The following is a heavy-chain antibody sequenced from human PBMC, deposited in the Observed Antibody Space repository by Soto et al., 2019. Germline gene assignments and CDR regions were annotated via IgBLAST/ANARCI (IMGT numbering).Heavy chain of an antibody. V-gene: IGHV2-5*02. J-gene: IGHJ4*02. Sequence: QITLKESGPTLVKATQTLTLTCTVSAVSLTTSGVGVGWIRQPPGQALEWLALIYWDDEKRYRPSLENRVTVTKDTSKNQVVLTMTNMDVADTATYYCEHQTGVYWCQGILVTVSS. CDR1: AVSLTTSGVG. D-gene: IGHD1-1*01. CDR2: IYWDDEK. CDR3: EHQTGVY.